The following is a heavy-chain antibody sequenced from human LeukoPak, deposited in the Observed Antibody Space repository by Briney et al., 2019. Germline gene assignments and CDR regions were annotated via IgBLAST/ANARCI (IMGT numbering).Heavy chain of an antibody. Sequence: SETLSLTCTVSGGSISSGSYYWSWIRQPAGKGLEWIGRIYTSGSTNYNPSLKSRVTISVDTSKNQFSLKLSSVTAADTAVYYCARHPGDYWGQGTLSPSPQ. J-gene: IGHJ4*02. CDR2: IYTSGST. CDR3: ARHPGDY. CDR1: GGSISSGSYY. V-gene: IGHV4-61*02.